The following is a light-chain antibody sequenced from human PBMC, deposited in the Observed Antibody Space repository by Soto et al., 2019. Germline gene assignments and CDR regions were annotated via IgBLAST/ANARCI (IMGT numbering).Light chain of an antibody. CDR1: SSDVGGYNY. J-gene: IGLJ1*01. CDR2: DVS. CDR3: SSYSSSSTPYL. V-gene: IGLV2-14*03. Sequence: QSVLTQPASVSGSPGQSITISCTGTSSDVGGYNYVSWYQQHPGKAPKLMISDVSNRPSGVPNRFSGSKSGNTASLTISGLQAEDEADYYCSSYSSSSTPYLFGSGTKVTVL.